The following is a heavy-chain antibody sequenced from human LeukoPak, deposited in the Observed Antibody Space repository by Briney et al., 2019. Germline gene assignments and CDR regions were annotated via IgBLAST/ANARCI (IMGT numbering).Heavy chain of an antibody. CDR2: IYPDDSDT. J-gene: IGHJ4*02. Sequence: GESLKISCKGSGYSFTTYWIGWVRQMPGKGLEWMGIIYPDDSDTRYSPSFQGQVTISADKSVSTAYLQWSSLKASDTAMYYCARHRKDIGFDSWGQGTLVTVSS. D-gene: IGHD2-15*01. CDR1: GYSFTTYW. CDR3: ARHRKDIGFDS. V-gene: IGHV5-51*01.